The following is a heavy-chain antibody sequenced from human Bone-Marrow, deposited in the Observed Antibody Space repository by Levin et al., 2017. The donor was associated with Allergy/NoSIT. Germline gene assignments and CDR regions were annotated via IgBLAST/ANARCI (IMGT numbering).Heavy chain of an antibody. CDR1: GFTFSSYA. Sequence: GGSLRLSCAASGFTFSSYAMHWVRQAPGKGLEWVAVISYDGSNKYYADSVKGRFTISRDNSKNTLYLQMNSLRAEDTAVYYCARDDYCSSTSCYTHYYYGMDVWGQGTTVTVSS. D-gene: IGHD2-2*02. J-gene: IGHJ6*02. V-gene: IGHV3-30-3*01. CDR2: ISYDGSNK. CDR3: ARDDYCSSTSCYTHYYYGMDV.